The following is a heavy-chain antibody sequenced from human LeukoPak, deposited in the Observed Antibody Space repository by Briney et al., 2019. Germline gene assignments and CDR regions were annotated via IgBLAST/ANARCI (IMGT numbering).Heavy chain of an antibody. D-gene: IGHD5-24*01. Sequence: ASVTVSCTASGYTFTSYYMHWVRQAPGQGLEWMGIINPSGGSTSYAQKFQGGVTMTRDTSTSTVYMELSSLRSEDTAVYYCAREMATIVKDYYYYGMDVWGQGTTVTVSS. V-gene: IGHV1-46*01. CDR1: GYTFTSYY. CDR2: INPSGGST. J-gene: IGHJ6*02. CDR3: AREMATIVKDYYYYGMDV.